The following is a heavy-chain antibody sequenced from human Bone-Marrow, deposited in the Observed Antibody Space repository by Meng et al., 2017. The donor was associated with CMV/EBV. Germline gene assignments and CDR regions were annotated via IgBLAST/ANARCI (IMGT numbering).Heavy chain of an antibody. CDR3: AREPIKSVVVPAAVYGMDV. CDR2: ISAYNGNT. Sequence: VSVKVSCKASGYTFTSNGISWVRQAPGQGLEWMGWISAYNGNTNYAQKFQGRVTITADKSTSTAYMELSSLRSEDTAVYYCAREPIKSVVVPAAVYGMDVWGQGTTVTVSS. J-gene: IGHJ6*02. D-gene: IGHD2-2*01. CDR1: GYTFTSNG. V-gene: IGHV1-18*01.